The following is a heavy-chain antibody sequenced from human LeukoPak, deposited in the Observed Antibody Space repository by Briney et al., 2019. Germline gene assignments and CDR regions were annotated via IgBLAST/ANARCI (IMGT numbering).Heavy chain of an antibody. Sequence: GESLKISCKGSGYSFTSYWIGWVRQMPGKGLEWMGIIYPSDSDTRYSPSFQGQVTISADKSISTAYLQWSSLKASDTAMYCCARRDFYSGSYYFDYWGQGTLVTVSS. CDR3: ARRDFYSGSYYFDY. J-gene: IGHJ4*02. CDR2: IYPSDSDT. CDR1: GYSFTSYW. V-gene: IGHV5-51*01. D-gene: IGHD1-26*01.